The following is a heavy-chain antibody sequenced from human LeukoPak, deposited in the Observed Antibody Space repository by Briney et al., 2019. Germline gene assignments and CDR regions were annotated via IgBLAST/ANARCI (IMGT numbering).Heavy chain of an antibody. Sequence: SETLSLTCTVSGGSISSSSYYWGWIRQPPGKGLEWIGSIYYSGSTYYNPSLKSRVTISVDTSKNQFSLKLSSVTAADTAVYYCAREHDLGDSSPRGWFDPWGQGTLVTVSS. CDR3: AREHDLGDSSPRGWFDP. CDR1: GGSISSSSYY. J-gene: IGHJ5*02. V-gene: IGHV4-39*07. CDR2: IYYSGST. D-gene: IGHD6-13*01.